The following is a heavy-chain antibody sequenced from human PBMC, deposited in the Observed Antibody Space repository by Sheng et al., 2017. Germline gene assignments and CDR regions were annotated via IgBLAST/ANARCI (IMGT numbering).Heavy chain of an antibody. CDR2: IHYSGRT. CDR1: GGSISSSSSY. V-gene: IGHV4-39*07. J-gene: IGHJ5*02. Sequence: QLQLQESGPGLVKPSETLSLTCTVSGGSISSSSSYWGWIRRPPGKGMEWIGGIHYSGRTYYNPSLKSRVTISLDTSKKLFSLKLTSVTAADTAVYYCAKETFKDNGWAKESWFDPWGQGTLVIVSS. D-gene: IGHD6-19*01. CDR3: AKETFKDNGWAKESWFDP.